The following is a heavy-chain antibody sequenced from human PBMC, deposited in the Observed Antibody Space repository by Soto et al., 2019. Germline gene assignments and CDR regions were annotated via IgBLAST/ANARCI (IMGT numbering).Heavy chain of an antibody. CDR3: AKDMDGVVDY. CDR1: GFTFDDYA. J-gene: IGHJ4*02. Sequence: EVQLVESGGGLVQPGRSLRLSCAASGFTFDDYAMHWVRQAPGKGLEWVSGISWNSGSIGYADSVKGRFTISRDNAKNSLYLQMNSLRAEDTALYYCAKDMDGVVDYWGQGTLVTVSS. D-gene: IGHD2-2*03. CDR2: ISWNSGSI. V-gene: IGHV3-9*01.